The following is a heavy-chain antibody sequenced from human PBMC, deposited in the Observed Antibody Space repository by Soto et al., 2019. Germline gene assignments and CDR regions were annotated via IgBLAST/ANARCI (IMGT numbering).Heavy chain of an antibody. CDR2: ISAYNGNT. D-gene: IGHD1-26*01. Sequence: CEDCVYANTSSGRSWVRQANRQGLEWMGWISAYNGNTNYAQKLQGRVTMTTDTSTSTAYMELRSLRSDDTAVYYCARLGMGFYYYYGMDVWGQGTTVTVSS. V-gene: IGHV1-18*01. CDR3: ARLGMGFYYYYGMDV. CDR1: VYANTSSG. J-gene: IGHJ6*02.